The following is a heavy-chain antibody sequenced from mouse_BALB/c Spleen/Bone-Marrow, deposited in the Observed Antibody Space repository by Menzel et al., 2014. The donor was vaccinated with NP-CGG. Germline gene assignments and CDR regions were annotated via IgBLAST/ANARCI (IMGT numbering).Heavy chain of an antibody. Sequence: EVQLVESGGGLVKSGGSLKLSCAASGFTFNSYGMSWVRQTPEKRLEWVATISGGGSYTFYPDSVKGRFTISRDNAKNNLYLQLSSLRSEDTALYYCARHGYYGQTEVSFIYWGQGTLVTVSA. CDR2: ISGGGSYT. CDR1: GFTFNSYG. V-gene: IGHV5-9-2*01. CDR3: ARHGYYGQTEVSFIY. D-gene: IGHD2-1*01. J-gene: IGHJ3*01.